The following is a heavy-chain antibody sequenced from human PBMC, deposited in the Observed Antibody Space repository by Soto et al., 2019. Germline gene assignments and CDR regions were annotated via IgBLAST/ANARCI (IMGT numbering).Heavy chain of an antibody. V-gene: IGHV3-30*18. D-gene: IGHD1-26*01. J-gene: IGHJ4*02. Sequence: PGGSLRLSCAASGFTFSSYGMHWVRQAPGKGLEWVAVISYDGSNKYYADSVKGRFTISRDNSKNTLYLQMNSLRAEDTAVYYCENFGAGIVGATTEFDCWGQGTLVIVSS. CDR3: ENFGAGIVGATTEFDC. CDR2: ISYDGSNK. CDR1: GFTFSSYG.